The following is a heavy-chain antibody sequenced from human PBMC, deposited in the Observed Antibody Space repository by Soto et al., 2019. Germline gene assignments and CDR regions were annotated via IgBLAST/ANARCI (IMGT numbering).Heavy chain of an antibody. CDR2: INPNSGGT. V-gene: IGHV1-2*02. D-gene: IGHD1-1*01. CDR1: GYTFTGYY. CDR3: ARVPNWNYFDY. Sequence: GPSVKVSCKASGYTFTGYYMHWLRQSPGQGLEWMGWINPNSGGTNYAQKFQGRVTMTRDTSISTAYMELSRLRSDDTAVYYCARVPNWNYFDYWGQGTLVTVSS. J-gene: IGHJ4*02.